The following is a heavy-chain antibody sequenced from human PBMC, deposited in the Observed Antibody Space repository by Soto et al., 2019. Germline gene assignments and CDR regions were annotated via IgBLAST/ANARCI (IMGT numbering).Heavy chain of an antibody. CDR3: ASSLAAAGIVYYYGMDV. V-gene: IGHV1-3*01. CDR1: GYTFTSHA. CDR2: INAGNGNT. J-gene: IGHJ6*02. D-gene: IGHD6-13*01. Sequence: ASVKVSCKASGYTFTSHAMHWVRQAPGQRLEWMGWINAGNGNTKYSQKFQGRVTITRDTSASTAYMELSSLRSEDTAVYYCASSLAAAGIVYYYGMDVWGQGTTVTVSS.